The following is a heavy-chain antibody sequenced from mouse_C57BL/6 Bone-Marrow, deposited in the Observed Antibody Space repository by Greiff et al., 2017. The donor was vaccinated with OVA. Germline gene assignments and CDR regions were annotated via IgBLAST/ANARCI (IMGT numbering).Heavy chain of an antibody. J-gene: IGHJ1*03. D-gene: IGHD1-1*01. Sequence: VQLQQSGPVLVKPGASVKMSCKASGYTFTDYYMNWVKQSHGKSLEWIGVINPYNGGTSYNQKFKGKATLTVDKSSSTAYMELNSLTSEDSAVYYCARGSDYGSSWYFDVWGTGTTVTVSS. CDR1: GYTFTDYY. CDR3: ARGSDYGSSWYFDV. V-gene: IGHV1-19*01. CDR2: INPYNGGT.